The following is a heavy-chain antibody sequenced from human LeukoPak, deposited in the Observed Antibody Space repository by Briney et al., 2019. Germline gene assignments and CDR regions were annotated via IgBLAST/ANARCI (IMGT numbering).Heavy chain of an antibody. CDR1: GFTFSSYA. V-gene: IGHV3-23*01. CDR3: ARARLDYGSFDY. J-gene: IGHJ4*02. Sequence: GGSLRLSCAASGFTFSSYAMSWVRQAPGKGLEWVSAISGSGGSTYYADSVKGRFTISRDNSKNTLYLQMNGLRAEDTAVYYCARARLDYGSFDYWGQGTLVTVSS. CDR2: ISGSGGST. D-gene: IGHD3-10*01.